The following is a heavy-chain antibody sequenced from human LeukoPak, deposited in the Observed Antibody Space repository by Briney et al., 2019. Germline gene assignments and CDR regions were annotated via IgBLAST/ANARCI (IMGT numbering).Heavy chain of an antibody. J-gene: IGHJ4*02. Sequence: TLSLTCAVYGGSFSGFRWNWIRQPPGKGLEWIGDINHSGSTHYNPSLTSRVTISVDPSKNQFSLKLSSVTAADTAVYYCARGTYDFWRWVSESWGQGTLVTVSS. D-gene: IGHD3-3*01. CDR1: GGSFSGFR. CDR3: ARGTYDFWRWVSES. CDR2: INHSGST. V-gene: IGHV4-34*01.